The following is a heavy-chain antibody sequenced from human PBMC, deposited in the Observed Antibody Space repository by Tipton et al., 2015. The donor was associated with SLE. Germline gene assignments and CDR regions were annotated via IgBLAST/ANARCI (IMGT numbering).Heavy chain of an antibody. V-gene: IGHV4-61*09. CDR1: GGSISSGSYY. Sequence: TLSLTCTVSGGSISSGSYYWNWIRQPAGKGLEWIGYIYTSGSTNYNPSLKSRVTISVDTSKNQFSLNLTSVTAADTAVYYCARNEQWLVLPDAFDIWGQGKMVTVSS. J-gene: IGHJ3*02. CDR3: ARNEQWLVLPDAFDI. CDR2: IYTSGST. D-gene: IGHD6-19*01.